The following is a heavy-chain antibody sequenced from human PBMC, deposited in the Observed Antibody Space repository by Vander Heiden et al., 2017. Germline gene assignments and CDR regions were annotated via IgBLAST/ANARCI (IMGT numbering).Heavy chain of an antibody. CDR3: ASSPPPRYYYGSGSSYYFDY. J-gene: IGHJ4*02. CDR1: GFTFSSYS. CDR2: ISSSSSYI. Sequence: EVQLVESGGGLVKPGGSLRLSCAASGFTFSSYSMNWVRQAPGKGLEWVSSISSSSSYIYYADSVKGRFTISRDNAKNSLYLQMNSLRAEDTAVYYCASSPPPRYYYGSGSSYYFDYWGQGTLVTVSS. D-gene: IGHD3-10*01. V-gene: IGHV3-21*01.